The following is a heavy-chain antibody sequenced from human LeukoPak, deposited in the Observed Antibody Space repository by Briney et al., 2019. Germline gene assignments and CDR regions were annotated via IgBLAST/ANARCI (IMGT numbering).Heavy chain of an antibody. D-gene: IGHD4-23*01. V-gene: IGHV3-15*01. CDR3: TSEEDDYRGRTGY. CDR1: RFILSNAY. Sequence: GGSLRLSCAASRFILSNAYIMWVRQAPGKGLEWVGRIKSKTDGGTTDYAAPAKDRFTISRDDSKNTLYLQMRSLKTEDTAVYYCTSEEDDYRGRTGYWGQGTLVTVSS. J-gene: IGHJ4*02. CDR2: IKSKTDGGTT.